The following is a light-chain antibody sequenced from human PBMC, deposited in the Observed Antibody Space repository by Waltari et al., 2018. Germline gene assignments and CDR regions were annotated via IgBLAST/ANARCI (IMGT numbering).Light chain of an antibody. V-gene: IGKV3-15*01. CDR3: QQYNSWRT. CDR2: GAS. CDR1: QSIARN. J-gene: IGKJ2*01. Sequence: EILMTQSPPTLSVSPGESATLSCRASQSIARNLAWYQQNPGQAPRLLIYGASTRATGIPARFSGSGSGTEFTLTIRSLQSEDFAVYYCQQYNSWRTFGQGTKLEIK.